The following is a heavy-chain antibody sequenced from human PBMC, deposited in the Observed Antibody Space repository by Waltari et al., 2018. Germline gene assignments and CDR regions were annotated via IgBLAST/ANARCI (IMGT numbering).Heavy chain of an antibody. CDR1: GGSISSSSYY. D-gene: IGHD6-19*01. J-gene: IGHJ4*02. V-gene: IGHV4-39*01. CDR3: ARLGLASTVDY. CDR2: IYYSGIT. Sequence: QLQLQESGPGLVKPSETLSLTCTVSGGSISSSSYYWGWIRQPPGKGLEWIGSIYYSGITYYNPSLKSRVTISVDTSKNQFSLKLSSVTAADTAVYYCARLGLASTVDYWGQGTLVTVSS.